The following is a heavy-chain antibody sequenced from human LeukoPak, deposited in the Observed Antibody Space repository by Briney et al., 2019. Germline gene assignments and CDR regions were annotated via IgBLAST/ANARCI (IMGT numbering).Heavy chain of an antibody. CDR3: ARANHYYDSSGYLGDAFDI. D-gene: IGHD3-22*01. J-gene: IGHJ3*02. CDR2: IYYSGST. V-gene: IGHV4-59*01. CDR1: GGSFSSYY. Sequence: SETLSLTCAVYGGSFSSYYWSWIRQPPGKGLEWIGYIYYSGSTNYNPSLKSRVTISVDTSKNQFSLKLSSVTAADTAVYYCARANHYYDSSGYLGDAFDIWGQGTMVTVSS.